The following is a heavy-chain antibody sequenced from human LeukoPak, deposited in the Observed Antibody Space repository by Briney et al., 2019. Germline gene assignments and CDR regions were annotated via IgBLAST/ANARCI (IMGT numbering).Heavy chain of an antibody. CDR1: GFTFSSYV. D-gene: IGHD3-22*01. CDR2: ISYDGSNK. Sequence: GGSLRLSCAASGFTFSSYVMHWVRQASGKGLEWVAVISYDGSNKYYADSVKGRFTISRDNSKNTLYLQMNSLRAEDTAVYYCAKDRVYYYDSSGYYYYYGMDVWGQGTTVTVSS. J-gene: IGHJ6*02. CDR3: AKDRVYYYDSSGYYYYYGMDV. V-gene: IGHV3-30-3*01.